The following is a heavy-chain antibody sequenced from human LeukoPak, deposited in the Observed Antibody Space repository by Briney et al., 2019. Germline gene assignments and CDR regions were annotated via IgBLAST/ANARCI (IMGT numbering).Heavy chain of an antibody. CDR2: IYYSGST. V-gene: IGHV4-59*08. CDR1: GGSISSYY. J-gene: IGHJ5*02. D-gene: IGHD3-10*01. Sequence: SETLSLTCTVSGGSISSYYWSWIRQPPGKGLEWIGYIYYSGSTNYNPSLKSRVTISVDTSKSQFSLKLSSVTAADTAVYYCARGVYGSGPGDWFDPWGQGTLVTVSS. CDR3: ARGVYGSGPGDWFDP.